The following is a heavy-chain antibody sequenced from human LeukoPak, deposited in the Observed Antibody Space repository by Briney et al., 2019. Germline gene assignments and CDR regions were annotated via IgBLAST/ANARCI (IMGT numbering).Heavy chain of an antibody. D-gene: IGHD2-15*01. CDR2: IYYSGST. J-gene: IGHJ4*02. CDR1: GGSISSGGYY. V-gene: IGHV4-31*03. Sequence: SQTLSLTCTVSGGSISSGGYYWSWIRQHPGKGLEWIGYIYYSGSTYYNPSLKSRVTISVDTSKNQFSLELSSVTAADTAVYYCARGVVAATQIDYWGQGTLVTVSS. CDR3: ARGVVAATQIDY.